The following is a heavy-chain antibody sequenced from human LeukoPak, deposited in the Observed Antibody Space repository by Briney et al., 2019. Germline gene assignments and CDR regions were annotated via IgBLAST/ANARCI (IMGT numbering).Heavy chain of an antibody. Sequence: GGSLRLSCEASGFPFSSYSMNWVRQAPGKGLEWVSYISSSGHATYYVDSVKGRFTMSRDNVENSLFLQMNSPRAEDTAVYYCVRVKGSRFDYWGQGTLVTVPS. CDR1: GFPFSSYS. D-gene: IGHD2-15*01. V-gene: IGHV3-48*01. J-gene: IGHJ4*02. CDR2: ISSSGHAT. CDR3: VRVKGSRFDY.